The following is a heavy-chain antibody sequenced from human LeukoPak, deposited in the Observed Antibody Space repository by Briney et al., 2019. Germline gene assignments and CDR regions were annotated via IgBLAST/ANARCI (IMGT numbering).Heavy chain of an antibody. CDR3: ARARGYCSGGSCYFDY. CDR1: GGTFSSYA. Sequence: SVKVSCKAAGGTFSSYAISWVRQAPGQGLEWMGRIIPSLGIANHAQKFQGRVTITADKSTSTAYMELSSLRSEDTAVYYCARARGYCSGGSCYFDYWGQGTMVTVSS. D-gene: IGHD2-15*01. CDR2: IIPSLGIA. J-gene: IGHJ4*02. V-gene: IGHV1-69*04.